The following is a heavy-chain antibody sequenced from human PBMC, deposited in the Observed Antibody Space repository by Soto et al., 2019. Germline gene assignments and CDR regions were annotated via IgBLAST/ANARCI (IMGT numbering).Heavy chain of an antibody. Sequence: EVQLLESGGGLVQPGGSLRLSCAASGFTFSSYAMSWVRQAPGKGLEWVSAIRGSGGSTYYADSVKGRFTISRDNSKNTLYLQMNSLRAEDTAVYYCAIPPGVPVIGRWFDPWGQGTLVTVSS. CDR3: AIPPGVPVIGRWFDP. V-gene: IGHV3-23*01. D-gene: IGHD3-10*01. CDR1: GFTFSSYA. J-gene: IGHJ5*02. CDR2: IRGSGGST.